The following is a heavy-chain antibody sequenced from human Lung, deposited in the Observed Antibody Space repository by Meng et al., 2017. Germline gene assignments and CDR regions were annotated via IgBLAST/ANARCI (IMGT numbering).Heavy chain of an antibody. CDR2: ISAYNGNT. Sequence: QVQLVQSGAEVKKPGASVRVSCKASGYTFTFYGISWVRQAPGQGLEWMGWISAYNGNTKYAQKLQDRVTMTTDTSTSTAYMELRSLRPDDTAVYYCARRGRYYDSSGLFDYWGQGTLVTVSS. V-gene: IGHV1-18*01. D-gene: IGHD3-22*01. CDR1: GYTFTFYG. J-gene: IGHJ4*02. CDR3: ARRGRYYDSSGLFDY.